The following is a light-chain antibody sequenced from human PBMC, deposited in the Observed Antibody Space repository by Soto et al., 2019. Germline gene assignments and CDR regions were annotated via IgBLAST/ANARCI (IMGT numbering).Light chain of an antibody. CDR2: EVS. J-gene: IGLJ1*01. V-gene: IGLV2-8*01. CDR3: SSYAGSNNAYV. Sequence: ALTQPPSASGSPGQSVTISCTGTSSDVGGYNYVSWYQQHPGKAPKLMIYEVSKRPSGVPDRFSGSKSGNTASLTVSGLQAEDEAEYYCSSYAGSNNAYVFGTGTKVTV. CDR1: SSDVGGYNY.